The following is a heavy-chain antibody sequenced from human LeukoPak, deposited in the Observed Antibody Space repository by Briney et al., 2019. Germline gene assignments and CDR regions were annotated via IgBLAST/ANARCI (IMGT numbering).Heavy chain of an antibody. Sequence: SETLSLTCTVSGGSISRYYWSWIRQPPGKGLEWIGYIYYSGSTNYNPSLKSRVTISVDTSKNQFSLKLSSVTAADTAVYYCASTTRGYSYGSRYYYYGMDVWGQGTTVTVSS. D-gene: IGHD5-18*01. J-gene: IGHJ6*02. CDR3: ASTTRGYSYGSRYYYYGMDV. CDR2: IYYSGST. CDR1: GGSISRYY. V-gene: IGHV4-59*01.